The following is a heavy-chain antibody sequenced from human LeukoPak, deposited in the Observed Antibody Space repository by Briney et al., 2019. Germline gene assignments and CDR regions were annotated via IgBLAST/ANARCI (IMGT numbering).Heavy chain of an antibody. CDR1: GLTVTNAW. Sequence: GGSLRLSCSASGLTVTNAWMNWVRQAPGEGLDWVGRIASKTDGGATDYAAPVKGRFTISRDDSKNTLNLQMSSLKTEDTAVYYCTTGIRGDWGQGTLVTVSS. V-gene: IGHV3-15*07. CDR2: IASKTDGGAT. D-gene: IGHD3-10*01. CDR3: TTGIRGD. J-gene: IGHJ4*02.